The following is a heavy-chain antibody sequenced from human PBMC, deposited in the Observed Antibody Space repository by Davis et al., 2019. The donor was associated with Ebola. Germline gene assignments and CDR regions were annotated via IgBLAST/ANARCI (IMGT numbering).Heavy chain of an antibody. CDR1: GFTFSSYE. CDR2: ISSSGSTI. V-gene: IGHV3-48*03. Sequence: GESLKISCAASGFTFSSYEMNWVRQAPGKGLEWVSYISSSGSTIYYADSVKGRFTISRDNAKNSLYLQMNSLRAEDTAVYYCARATYDYVWGSYLKGAFDIWGQGTMVTVSS. J-gene: IGHJ3*02. D-gene: IGHD3-16*02. CDR3: ARATYDYVWGSYLKGAFDI.